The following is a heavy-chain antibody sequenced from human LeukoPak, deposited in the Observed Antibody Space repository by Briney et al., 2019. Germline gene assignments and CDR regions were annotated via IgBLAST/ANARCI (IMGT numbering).Heavy chain of an antibody. CDR1: GFTFSSYA. V-gene: IGHV3-23*01. CDR2: ISGSGGST. CDR3: AKDQGGWEHRGFVY. J-gene: IGHJ4*02. D-gene: IGHD4-23*01. Sequence: PGGSLRLSCAASGFTFSSYAMSWVRQAPGKGLEWVSAISGSGGSTYYADSVKGRFTISRDNSKNPLLLQMNSLRAEETAVYYCAKDQGGWEHRGFVYWGQGTLVTVSS.